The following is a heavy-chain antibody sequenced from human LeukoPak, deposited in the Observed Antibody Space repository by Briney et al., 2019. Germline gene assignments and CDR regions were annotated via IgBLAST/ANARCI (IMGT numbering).Heavy chain of an antibody. Sequence: GGSLRLSCAASGFTVSSNCMSWVRQAPGKGLEWVSVIYSGGSTYYADSVKGRFTISRDNSKNTLYLQMSSLRSEDTAVYYCARDNSVRDEAWWFNPWGQGTLVTVSS. CDR2: IYSGGST. CDR1: GFTVSSNC. V-gene: IGHV3-53*05. D-gene: IGHD5-24*01. CDR3: ARDNSVRDEAWWFNP. J-gene: IGHJ5*02.